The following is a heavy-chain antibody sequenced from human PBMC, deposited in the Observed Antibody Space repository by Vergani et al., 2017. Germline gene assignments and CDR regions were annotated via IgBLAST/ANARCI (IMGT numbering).Heavy chain of an antibody. CDR1: GGSFNDYW. D-gene: IGHD2-8*01. Sequence: QAQLQQWGAGLLKPSETLSLTCAIHGGSFNDYWWTWIRQPPGNGLEWIGEIRHDGITHYSPSLKSRVTISIDTSTHQFSLNLRSVTAADTAVYYCAREGYCTNGVCFTLFDVWGQGALVTVSS. V-gene: IGHV4-34*01. J-gene: IGHJ4*02. CDR3: AREGYCTNGVCFTLFDV. CDR2: IRHDGIT.